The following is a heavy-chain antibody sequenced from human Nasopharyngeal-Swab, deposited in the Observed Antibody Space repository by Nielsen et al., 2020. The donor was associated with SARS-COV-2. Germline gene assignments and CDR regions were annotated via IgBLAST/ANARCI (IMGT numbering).Heavy chain of an antibody. V-gene: IGHV3-30*18. CDR2: VSYDGRHK. D-gene: IGHD3-10*01. J-gene: IGHJ6*02. Sequence: WIRQPPGKGLEWVAVVSYDGRHKSYADSVKGRFTVSRDNSKNTMYLQMSSLRAVDTAIYYCAKSLRGVSLSFGYYYGLDVWGQGTTVTVSS. CDR3: AKSLRGVSLSFGYYYGLDV.